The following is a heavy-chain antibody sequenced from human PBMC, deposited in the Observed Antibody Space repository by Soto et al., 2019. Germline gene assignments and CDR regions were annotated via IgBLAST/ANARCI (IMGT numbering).Heavy chain of an antibody. Sequence: EVQLVESGGGLVKPGGSLRLSCAGSGFTFSNVWMNWVRQAPGKGLEWVGRIKSETDGGTIDYAAPVKGRFTISRDDSISTLYLQMNSLKTEDTATYYCTPLALKYNSDWYPLSDWGQGTRVTVSS. V-gene: IGHV3-15*07. CDR2: IKSETDGGTI. J-gene: IGHJ4*02. CDR3: TPLALKYNSDWYPLSD. CDR1: GFTFSNVW. D-gene: IGHD6-19*01.